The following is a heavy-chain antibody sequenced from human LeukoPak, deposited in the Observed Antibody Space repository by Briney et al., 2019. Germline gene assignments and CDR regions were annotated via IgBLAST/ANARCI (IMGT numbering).Heavy chain of an antibody. V-gene: IGHV4-39*07. Sequence: SETLSLTCTVSGGSISSSSYYWGWIRQPPGKGLEWIGSIYYSGSTYYNPSLKSRVTVSVDTSKNQFSLKLSSVTAADTAVYYCARAILYYDSSGYIDYWGQGTLVTVSS. D-gene: IGHD3-22*01. CDR2: IYYSGST. CDR1: GGSISSSSYY. CDR3: ARAILYYDSSGYIDY. J-gene: IGHJ4*02.